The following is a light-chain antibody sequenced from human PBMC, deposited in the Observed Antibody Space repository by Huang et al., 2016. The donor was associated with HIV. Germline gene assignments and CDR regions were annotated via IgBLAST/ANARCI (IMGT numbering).Light chain of an antibody. V-gene: IGKV1-39*01. CDR2: AAS. CDR3: QQSYSTPLP. Sequence: DIQMTQSPSSMSASVGDRVTITCRASQIIRSYLHWYQQKPGKAPKLLIYAASSLQSGVPSKFSGSGACTDFTLTVSNLQPEDFAAYYCQQSYSTPLPFGRGTKVEIK. J-gene: IGKJ4*02. CDR1: QIIRSY.